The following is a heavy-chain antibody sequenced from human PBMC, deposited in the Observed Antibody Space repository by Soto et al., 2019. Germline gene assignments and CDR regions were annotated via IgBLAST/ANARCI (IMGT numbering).Heavy chain of an antibody. J-gene: IGHJ3*02. Sequence: VSLRLSCAASGFTFSSYSMNWVRQAPGKGLEWVSSISSSSSYIYYADSVKGRFTISRDNAKNSLYLQMNSLRAEDTAVYYCARAPLYGDYEPYAFDIWGQGTLVTV. D-gene: IGHD4-17*01. CDR2: ISSSSSYI. CDR3: ARAPLYGDYEPYAFDI. V-gene: IGHV3-21*04. CDR1: GFTFSSYS.